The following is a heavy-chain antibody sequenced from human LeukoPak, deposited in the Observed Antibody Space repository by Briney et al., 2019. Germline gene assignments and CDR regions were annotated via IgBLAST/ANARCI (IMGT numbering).Heavy chain of an antibody. CDR1: GGTFSSYA. Sequence: ASVKVSCKASGGTFSSYAISWVRQAPGQGLEWMGIINPSGGSTSYAQKFQGRVTMTRDMSTSTVYMELSSLRSEDTAVYYCARDSALDSSGYYYFYFDYWGQGTLVTVSS. CDR3: ARDSALDSSGYYYFYFDY. V-gene: IGHV1-46*01. CDR2: INPSGGST. D-gene: IGHD3-22*01. J-gene: IGHJ4*02.